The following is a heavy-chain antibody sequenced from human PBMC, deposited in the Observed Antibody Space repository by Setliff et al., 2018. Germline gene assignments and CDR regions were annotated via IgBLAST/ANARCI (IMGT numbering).Heavy chain of an antibody. CDR1: GFIFSSSQ. Sequence: PGGSLRLSCAASGFIFSSSQMSWVRQAPGKGLEWVAMIMTDGSGKFYVDSVAGRFTISRDNTKNSLDLQMTSLRAEDAAVYYCVTDWSGPDNTFGYWGQGTLVTVSS. CDR3: VTDWSGPDNTFGY. J-gene: IGHJ4*02. CDR2: IMTDGSGK. V-gene: IGHV3-7*01. D-gene: IGHD1-1*01.